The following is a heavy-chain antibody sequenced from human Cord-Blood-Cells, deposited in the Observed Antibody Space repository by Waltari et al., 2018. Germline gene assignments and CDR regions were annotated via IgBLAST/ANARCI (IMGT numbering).Heavy chain of an antibody. Sequence: EVPLVQPGGRLVKPGGSLRLSCEPSGFPFISYSINCARDAPGKGLEWVSSISSSSSYIYYADSVKGRFTISRDNAKNSLYLQMNSLRAEDTAVYYCARALVGATAFDIWGQGTMVTVSS. V-gene: IGHV3-21*01. CDR1: GFPFISYS. J-gene: IGHJ3*02. CDR3: ARALVGATAFDI. CDR2: ISSSSSYI. D-gene: IGHD1-26*01.